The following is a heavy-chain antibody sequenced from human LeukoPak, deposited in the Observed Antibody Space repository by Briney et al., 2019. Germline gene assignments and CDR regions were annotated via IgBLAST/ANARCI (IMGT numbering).Heavy chain of an antibody. J-gene: IGHJ6*03. CDR3: AKDTSDGVGATGFYYMDV. Sequence: GRSLRLSCAASGFTFDDYAMHWVRRAPGKGLEWVSGISWNSGSIGYADSAKGRFTISRDNAKNSLYLQMNSLRAEDMALYYCAKDTSDGVGATGFYYMDVWGKGTTVTVSS. CDR1: GFTFDDYA. V-gene: IGHV3-9*03. D-gene: IGHD1-26*01. CDR2: ISWNSGSI.